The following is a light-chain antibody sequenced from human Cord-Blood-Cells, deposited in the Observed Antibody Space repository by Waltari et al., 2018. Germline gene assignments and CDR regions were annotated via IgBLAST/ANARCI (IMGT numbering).Light chain of an antibody. CDR2: DVS. V-gene: IGLV2-14*01. J-gene: IGLJ1*01. Sequence: QSALTQPASVSGSPGQSITISCTGTSSDVGGYNYVSWYPQHPGKAPKPMIYDVSNRXXXXXXXXXXXXXXXXXXXXXSGLQAEDEADYYCSSYTSSSTLYVFGTGTKVTVL. CDR3: SSYTSSSTLYV. CDR1: SSDVGGYNY.